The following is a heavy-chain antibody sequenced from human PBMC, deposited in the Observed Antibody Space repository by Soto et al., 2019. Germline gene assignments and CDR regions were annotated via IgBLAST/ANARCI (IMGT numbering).Heavy chain of an antibody. Sequence: ASVKVSCKASGYTFTSYAMHWVRQAPGQGLELMGWMNPHTGETDATRKFQGRLTMTRNISINTAYLELSSLTSEDTAVYYCAKKHSGLSFAYWGQGSLVTVPQ. CDR1: GYTFTSYA. J-gene: IGHJ4*02. CDR2: MNPHTGET. CDR3: AKKHSGLSFAY. D-gene: IGHD2-21*01. V-gene: IGHV1-8*02.